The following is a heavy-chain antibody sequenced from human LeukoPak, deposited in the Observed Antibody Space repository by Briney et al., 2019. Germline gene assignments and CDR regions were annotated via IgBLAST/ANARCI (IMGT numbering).Heavy chain of an antibody. CDR1: GGSISSYY. V-gene: IGHV4-59*01. D-gene: IGHD6-6*01. CDR2: IYYSGST. J-gene: IGHJ5*02. Sequence: SETLSLTCTVSGGSISSYYWSWIRQPPGKGLEWIGYIYYSGSTSYNPSLKSRVTISVDTSKNQFSLKLSSVTAADTAVYYCAREVVEYSSSRFWFDPWGQGTRVTVSS. CDR3: AREVVEYSSSRFWFDP.